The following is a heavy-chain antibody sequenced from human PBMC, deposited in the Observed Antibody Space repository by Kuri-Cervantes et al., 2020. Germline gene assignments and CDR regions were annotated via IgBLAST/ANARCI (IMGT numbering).Heavy chain of an antibody. Sequence: SETLSLTCIVSGGSISSYYWSWVRQSPGKGLEWIWYVHYSGSTNYSPSLRSRVTMSVETPKNQFSLKLTSVTAADTALYYCIGTTTSFDICGPGTMVIVSP. V-gene: IGHV4-59*13. CDR2: VHYSGST. CDR1: GGSISSYY. J-gene: IGHJ3*02. D-gene: IGHD1-1*01. CDR3: IGTTTSFDI.